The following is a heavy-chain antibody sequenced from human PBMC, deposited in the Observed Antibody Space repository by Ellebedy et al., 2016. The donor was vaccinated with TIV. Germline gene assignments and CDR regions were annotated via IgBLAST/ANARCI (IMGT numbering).Heavy chain of an antibody. D-gene: IGHD1-14*01. CDR3: AKVPETARNWYFDL. J-gene: IGHJ2*01. V-gene: IGHV3-30*18. CDR1: GFTFSSYW. CDR2: ISYDGTNK. Sequence: GESLKISXAASGFTFSSYWMSWVRQAPGKGLEWVAVISYDGTNKYYADSVKGRFTISRDNAKNSLYLQMNSLRAEDTAVYYCAKVPETARNWYFDLWGRGTLVTVSS.